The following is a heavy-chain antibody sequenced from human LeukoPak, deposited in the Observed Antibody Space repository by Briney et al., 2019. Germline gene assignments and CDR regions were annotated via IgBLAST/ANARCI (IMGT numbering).Heavy chain of an antibody. CDR2: ISGSGGST. Sequence: GGSLRLSCAASGFTFSSYAMSWVRQAPGKGLEWVSAISGSGGSTYYADSVKGRFTISRDNSKSTLYLLMNSLRAEDTAVYYCAKESECSSSSCDFDYWGQGTLVTVSS. J-gene: IGHJ4*02. CDR1: GFTFSSYA. D-gene: IGHD2-2*01. V-gene: IGHV3-23*01. CDR3: AKESECSSSSCDFDY.